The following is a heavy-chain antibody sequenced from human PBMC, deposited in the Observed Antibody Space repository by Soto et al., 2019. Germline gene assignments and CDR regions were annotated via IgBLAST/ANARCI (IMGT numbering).Heavy chain of an antibody. J-gene: IGHJ4*02. Sequence: ASVKVSCKASGYTFASYGFSWVRPATGQGLEWVAWISANSGDTNSAQKFQDRVTLTTDTSTSTAYMDLRSLRSDDTAVYYCARDFRDSCRGTSCIYFDYWGQGTLVTVSS. D-gene: IGHD2-2*01. CDR1: GYTFASYG. V-gene: IGHV1-18*01. CDR2: ISANSGDT. CDR3: ARDFRDSCRGTSCIYFDY.